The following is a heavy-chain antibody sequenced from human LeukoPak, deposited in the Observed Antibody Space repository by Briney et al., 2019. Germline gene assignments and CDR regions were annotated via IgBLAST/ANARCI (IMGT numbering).Heavy chain of an antibody. V-gene: IGHV3-23*01. J-gene: IGHJ4*02. CDR2: ISGSGGST. D-gene: IGHD1-26*01. Sequence: GGSLRLSCAASGFTFSSYAMSWVRQAPGKGLEWVSAISGSGGSTYYADSVKGRFTISRDNSKNTLYLQMNSLRAEDTAVYYCAKGGDSTVGAYLGYWGQGTLVTVSS. CDR3: AKGGDSTVGAYLGY. CDR1: GFTFSSYA.